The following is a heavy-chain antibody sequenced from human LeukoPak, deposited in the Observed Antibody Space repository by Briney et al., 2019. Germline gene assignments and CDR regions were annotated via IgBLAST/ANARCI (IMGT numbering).Heavy chain of an antibody. J-gene: IGHJ4*02. D-gene: IGHD2-15*01. CDR1: GFTVSSSY. CDR2: FYRGDST. V-gene: IGHV3-53*01. Sequence: PGGSLRLSCAASGFTVSSSYMYWVRPAPGKGLEWVSFFYRGDSTYYAESVRGRFTISRDNSKNTLYLLMNSLIPEDTAVYYCAREVVSSPSYFDSWGQGTLVTVSS. CDR3: AREVVSSPSYFDS.